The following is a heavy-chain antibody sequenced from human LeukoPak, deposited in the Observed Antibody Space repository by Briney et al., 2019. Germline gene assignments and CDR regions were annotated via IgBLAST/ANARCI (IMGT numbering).Heavy chain of an antibody. Sequence: PGGSLRLSCAASGFTFSSYSMNWVRQAPGKGLEWVSSISSSSSYIYYADSVKGRFTISRDNAKNSLCLQMNSLRAEDTAVYYCARERQDIVVVPAAIGDYFDYWGQGTLVTVSS. D-gene: IGHD2-2*02. V-gene: IGHV3-21*01. CDR3: ARERQDIVVVPAAIGDYFDY. CDR2: ISSSSSYI. J-gene: IGHJ4*02. CDR1: GFTFSSYS.